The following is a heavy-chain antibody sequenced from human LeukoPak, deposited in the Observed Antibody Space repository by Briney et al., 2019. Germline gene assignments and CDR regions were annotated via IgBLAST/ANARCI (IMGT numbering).Heavy chain of an antibody. V-gene: IGHV1-58*02. Sequence: SVKVSCKASGFTFTSSAMQWVRQARGQRLEWIGWIVVGSGNTNYAQKFQERVTMTTDTSTSTVYMELRSLRSDDTAVYYCAFSSYYLQGNYYYMDVWGKGTTVTVSS. CDR3: AFSSYYLQGNYYYMDV. D-gene: IGHD1-26*01. CDR1: GFTFTSSA. CDR2: IVVGSGNT. J-gene: IGHJ6*03.